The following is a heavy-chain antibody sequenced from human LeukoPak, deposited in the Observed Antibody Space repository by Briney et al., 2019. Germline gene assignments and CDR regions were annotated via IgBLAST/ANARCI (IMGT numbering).Heavy chain of an antibody. CDR3: ASGFLQWLY. V-gene: IGHV3-7*01. Sequence: GGSLRLSCAASGFTFGGYRMSWVRQAPGRGLEWVANINPDGSIKYYVDSIKGRFTISRDNAKNSLYLQMNSLRAEDTAVYYCASGFLQWLYWGQGTLVTVSS. CDR1: GFTFGGYR. D-gene: IGHD3-3*01. CDR2: INPDGSIK. J-gene: IGHJ4*02.